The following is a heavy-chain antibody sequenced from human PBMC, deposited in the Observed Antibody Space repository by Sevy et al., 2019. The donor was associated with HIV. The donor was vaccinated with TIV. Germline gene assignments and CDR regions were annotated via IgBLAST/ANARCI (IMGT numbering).Heavy chain of an antibody. V-gene: IGHV3-11*06. CDR2: ISSSSSYT. CDR1: GFTFSDYY. CDR3: ASGSSSSRITAAGDFDY. J-gene: IGHJ4*02. D-gene: IGHD6-13*01. Sequence: GGSLRLSCAASGFTFSDYYMSWIRQAPGKGLEWVSYISSSSSYTKYADSVKGRFTISRDNAKNSLYLQMNSLRSEDMALYYCASGSSSSRITAAGDFDYWGQGTPVTVSS.